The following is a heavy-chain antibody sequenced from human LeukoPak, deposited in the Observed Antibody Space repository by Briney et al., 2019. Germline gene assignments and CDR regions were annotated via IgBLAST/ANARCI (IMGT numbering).Heavy chain of an antibody. CDR3: AKDRRGAVRGDTDGLDV. V-gene: IGHV3-30*18. D-gene: IGHD3-10*01. Sequence: GRSLRLSCAASGFTFNSHGMHWVRQAPGKGLEWVAVISYDGSNKYYADSVKGRFTISRDNSKKTLYLQMNSLRAEDTAVYYCAKDRRGAVRGDTDGLDVWGKGTTVTVSS. CDR2: ISYDGSNK. CDR1: GFTFNSHG. J-gene: IGHJ6*04.